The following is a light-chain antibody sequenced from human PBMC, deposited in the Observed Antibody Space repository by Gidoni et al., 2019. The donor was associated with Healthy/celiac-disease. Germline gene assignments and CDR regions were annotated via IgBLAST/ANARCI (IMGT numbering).Light chain of an antibody. Sequence: QSALTTPASVSGSPGQSITISCTGTSSDVGGYNYVSWYQQHPGKAPKLMIYAVSNRPSGVSNRFSGSTSGNTASLTISGLQAEDEADYYCSSYTSSSTLVYVFGTGTKVTVL. V-gene: IGLV2-14*03. CDR2: AVS. J-gene: IGLJ1*01. CDR3: SSYTSSSTLVYV. CDR1: SSDVGGYNY.